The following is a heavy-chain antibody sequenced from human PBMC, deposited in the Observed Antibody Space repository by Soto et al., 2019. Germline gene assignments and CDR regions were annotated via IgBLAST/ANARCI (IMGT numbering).Heavy chain of an antibody. CDR3: AKDPASPIVGATNFDY. CDR2: ISGSGGST. D-gene: IGHD1-26*01. J-gene: IGHJ4*02. V-gene: IGHV3-23*01. Sequence: EVQLLESGGGLVQPGGSLRLSCAASGFTFSSYAMSWVRQAPGKGLEWVSAISGSGGSTYYADSVKGRFTISRDNSKNTVYLQMNSLRAEDTAVYYCAKDPASPIVGATNFDYWGQGTLVTVSS. CDR1: GFTFSSYA.